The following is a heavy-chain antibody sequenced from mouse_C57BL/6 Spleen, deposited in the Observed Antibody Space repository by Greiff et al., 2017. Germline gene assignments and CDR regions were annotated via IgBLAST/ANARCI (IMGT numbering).Heavy chain of an antibody. CDR2: INPSNGGN. J-gene: IGHJ2*01. D-gene: IGHD1-1*01. Sequence: QVQLQQPGTELVKPGASVKLSCKASGYTFTSYWMHWVKQRPGQGLEWIGNINPSNGGNKYNEKFKSKATLTVDKSSSTAYMQLSSLTSEDSAVYYCARENFYSYGSRDYWGQGTTLTVSS. V-gene: IGHV1-53*01. CDR3: ARENFYSYGSRDY. CDR1: GYTFTSYW.